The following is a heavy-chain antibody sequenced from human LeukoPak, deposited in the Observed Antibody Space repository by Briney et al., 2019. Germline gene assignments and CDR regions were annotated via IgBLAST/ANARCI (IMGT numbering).Heavy chain of an antibody. CDR3: ARGGRLRFYYYYMDV. CDR1: GGSFSGYY. J-gene: IGHJ6*03. Sequence: SETLSLTCAVYGGSFSGYYWSWIRQPPGKGLEWIGEINHSGSTNYNPSLKSRVTISVDTSKNQFSLKLSSVTAADTAVYYCARGGRLRFYYYYMDVWGKGTTATVSS. V-gene: IGHV4-34*01. D-gene: IGHD3-16*01. CDR2: INHSGST.